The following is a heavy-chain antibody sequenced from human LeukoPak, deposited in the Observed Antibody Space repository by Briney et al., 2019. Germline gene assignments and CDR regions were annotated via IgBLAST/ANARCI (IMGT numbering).Heavy chain of an antibody. CDR2: INHSGST. D-gene: IGHD2-2*02. V-gene: IGHV4-34*01. CDR1: GGSFSGYY. J-gene: IGHJ4*02. CDR3: ARAITCSSTSCYIDY. Sequence: SSETLSLTCAVYGGSFSGYYWSWIRQPPGKGLGWIGEINHSGSTNYNPSLKSRVTISVDTSKNQFSLKLSSVTAADTAVYYCARAITCSSTSCYIDYWGQGTLVTVSS.